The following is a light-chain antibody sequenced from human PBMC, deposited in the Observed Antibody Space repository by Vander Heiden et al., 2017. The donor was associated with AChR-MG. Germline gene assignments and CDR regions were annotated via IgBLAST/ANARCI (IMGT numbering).Light chain of an antibody. CDR1: QSISSG. CDR3: QQYNTYLWT. Sequence: DVQMTQSPSTLAASVGDRVTITCRASQSISSGLAWYQQRPGKAPQVLIYQASTLESGVPSRFSGSGSGTEFTLTISSLQPADFATYFCQQYNTYLWTFGQGTKVEIK. V-gene: IGKV1-5*03. CDR2: QAS. J-gene: IGKJ1*01.